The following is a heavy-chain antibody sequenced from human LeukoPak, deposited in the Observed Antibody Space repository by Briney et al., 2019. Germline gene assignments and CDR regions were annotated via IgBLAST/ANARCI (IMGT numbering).Heavy chain of an antibody. CDR2: LDPNSGGT. D-gene: IGHD3-10*02. V-gene: IGHV1-2*02. CDR1: AYTFTDNY. Sequence: ASVKVSCKASAYTFTDNYVHWVRQAPGQRLEWMGWLDPNSGGTNYAQKFQGRVTMTRDTSINTAYMELSSLRSDDTAVYYCARDRGVRPIIMSTFDYWGQGTLVTVSS. J-gene: IGHJ4*02. CDR3: ARDRGVRPIIMSTFDY.